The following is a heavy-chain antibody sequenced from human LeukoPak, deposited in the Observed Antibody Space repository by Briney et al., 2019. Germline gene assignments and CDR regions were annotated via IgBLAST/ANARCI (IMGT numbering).Heavy chain of an antibody. CDR1: GGSFSGYY. CDR2: INNGGST. D-gene: IGHD6-19*01. Sequence: SETLTLTCAASGGSFSGYYWSWIRQPPGKGLEWIGEINNGGSTNYKQSLKSRVTISVDTSKNQLSLKMSTLSAADTAVYFCARTQWLTYFDYWSQGTLVTVSS. CDR3: ARTQWLTYFDY. J-gene: IGHJ4*02. V-gene: IGHV4-34*01.